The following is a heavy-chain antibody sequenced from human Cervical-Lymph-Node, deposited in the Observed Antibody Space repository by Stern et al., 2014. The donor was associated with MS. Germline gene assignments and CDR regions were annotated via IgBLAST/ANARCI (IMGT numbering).Heavy chain of an antibody. D-gene: IGHD3-9*01. J-gene: IGHJ4*02. Sequence: VQLVESGAEVKKPGSSVKVSCKASGGTFINYAMSWVRQAPGQGLEWMGGIIPIFGRANYAQKFQGRVTITADESTSTAYMELSSLRSEDTAVYYCARGWSYDILTAYSYWGQGTLVTVSS. V-gene: IGHV1-69*01. CDR3: ARGWSYDILTAYSY. CDR1: GGTFINYA. CDR2: IIPIFGRA.